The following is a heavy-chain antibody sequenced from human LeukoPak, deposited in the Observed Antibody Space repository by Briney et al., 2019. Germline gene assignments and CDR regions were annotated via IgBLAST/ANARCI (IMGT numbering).Heavy chain of an antibody. CDR1: GLSISSCCYY. CDR3: AREHNRSSWFDP. V-gene: IGHV4-31*03. J-gene: IGHJ5*02. D-gene: IGHD1-14*01. Sequence: SETLSLTCTVSGLSISSCCYYWSWTRQHPGRGLEWIGYIYYSGPYHNPSLKSRVTLSINPSKNQFSLKLSPVTAADTAVYYCAREHNRSSWFDPWGQGALVTVSS. CDR2: IYYSGP.